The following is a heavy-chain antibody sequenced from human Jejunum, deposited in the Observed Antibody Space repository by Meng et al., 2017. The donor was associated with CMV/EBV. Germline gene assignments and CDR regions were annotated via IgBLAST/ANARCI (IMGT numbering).Heavy chain of an antibody. D-gene: IGHD7-27*01. V-gene: IGHV1-2*06. CDR1: GVTFTDYY. CDR3: ARYGDRIRLWGPS. Sequence: KTSGVTFTDYYMHWVRQAPGQGLEWMGRISAYSGATNYAQKFQGRVTITRDTSTSTAYLELSRLTSDDTAVYLCARYGDRIRLWGPSWGQGTLVTVSS. CDR2: ISAYSGAT. J-gene: IGHJ5*02.